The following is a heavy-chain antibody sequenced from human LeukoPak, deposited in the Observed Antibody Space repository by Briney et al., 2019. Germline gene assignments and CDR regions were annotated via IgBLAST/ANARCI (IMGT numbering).Heavy chain of an antibody. J-gene: IGHJ4*02. D-gene: IGHD2-2*01. CDR3: ARDYSYCSSTSCYRGSLDY. Sequence: PGGSLRLSCAASGFTFSSYGMHWVRQAPGKGLEWVAFIRYDGSNKYYADSVKGRFTISRDNSKNTLYLQMNSLRAEDTAVYYCARDYSYCSSTSCYRGSLDYWGQGTLVTVSS. V-gene: IGHV3-30*02. CDR1: GFTFSSYG. CDR2: IRYDGSNK.